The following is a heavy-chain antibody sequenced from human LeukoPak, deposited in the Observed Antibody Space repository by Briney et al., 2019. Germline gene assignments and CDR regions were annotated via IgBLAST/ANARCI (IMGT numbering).Heavy chain of an antibody. J-gene: IGHJ5*02. CDR2: INSDGSST. CDR1: GFTFSNYW. CDR3: APYGANRLDP. V-gene: IGHV3-74*01. Sequence: QPGGSLRLSCAASGFTFSNYWMHWVRQVPGKGLVWVSRINSDGSSTRYADSVKGRFTISRDNAKNTLYLQMNSLRAEDTAVYYCAPYGANRLDPWGQGTLVTVSS. D-gene: IGHD4-23*01.